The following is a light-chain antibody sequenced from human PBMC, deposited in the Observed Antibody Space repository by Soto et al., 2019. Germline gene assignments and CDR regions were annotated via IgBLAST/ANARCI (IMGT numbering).Light chain of an antibody. V-gene: IGLV2-14*01. CDR1: SSDVGAYSY. J-gene: IGLJ2*01. Sequence: QSALTQPASVSGSPGQSITISCTGTSSDVGAYSYVSWYQQHPGKAPKLIIYDVRNRPSGVSNRFSGSKPGNTDALTISGLEAEDEADYYCSSYTSSSTRVFGGGTKVTVL. CDR2: DVR. CDR3: SSYTSSSTRV.